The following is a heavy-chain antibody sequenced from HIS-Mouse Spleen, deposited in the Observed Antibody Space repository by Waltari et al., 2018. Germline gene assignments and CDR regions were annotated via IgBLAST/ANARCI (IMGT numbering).Heavy chain of an antibody. CDR3: ARVYGSGSYYNSSSDY. V-gene: IGHV3-48*01. Sequence: NWVRQAPGKGLEWVSYISSSSTIYYADSVKGRFTISRDNAKNSLYLQMNSLRAEDTAVYYCARVYGSGSYYNSSSDYWGQGTLVTVSS. J-gene: IGHJ4*02. D-gene: IGHD3-10*01. CDR2: ISSSSTI.